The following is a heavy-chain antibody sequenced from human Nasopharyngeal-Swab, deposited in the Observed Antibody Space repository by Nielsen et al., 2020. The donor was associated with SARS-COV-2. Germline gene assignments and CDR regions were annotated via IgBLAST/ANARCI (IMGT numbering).Heavy chain of an antibody. Sequence: SVKVSCKASGGTFSSYAISWVRQAPGQGLEWMGGIIPIFGTANYAQKFQGRVTITADESTSTAYMELSSLRSEDTAVYYCASANPTSDIVVVPAAKYYYYYMDVWGKGTTVTVSS. D-gene: IGHD2-2*01. CDR3: ASANPTSDIVVVPAAKYYYYYMDV. CDR2: IIPIFGTA. V-gene: IGHV1-69*13. J-gene: IGHJ6*03. CDR1: GGTFSSYA.